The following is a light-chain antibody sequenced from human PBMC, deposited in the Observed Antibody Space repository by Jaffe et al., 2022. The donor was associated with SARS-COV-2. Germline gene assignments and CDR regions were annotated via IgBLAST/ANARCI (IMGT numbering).Light chain of an antibody. V-gene: IGKV1-27*01. CDR1: QGISKY. J-gene: IGKJ1*01. CDR3: QKYDSAPRT. CDR2: DAS. Sequence: DIQMTQSPSSLSASAGDRVTITCRASQGISKYLAWYQQKPGKVPKLLIYDASTLQSGVPSRFSGSGSGTDFTLTISTLQPEDVATYYCQKYDSAPRTFGQGTNVEIK.